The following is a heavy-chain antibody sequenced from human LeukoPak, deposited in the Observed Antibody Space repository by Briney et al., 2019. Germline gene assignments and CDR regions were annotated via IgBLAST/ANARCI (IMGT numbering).Heavy chain of an antibody. CDR3: ARVGPSGYDYYFDY. CDR2: NNHIGST. CDR1: GGSVYTYY. Sequence: SITGTVSGGSVYTYYWSWIRQSPGKGLEWIGRNNHIGSTKYNPSLNSRATISVDTSRNQFCLKLTSVSGADKAVYYCARVGPSGYDYYFDYWGQGTLVTASS. D-gene: IGHD5-12*01. J-gene: IGHJ4*02. V-gene: IGHV4-59*02.